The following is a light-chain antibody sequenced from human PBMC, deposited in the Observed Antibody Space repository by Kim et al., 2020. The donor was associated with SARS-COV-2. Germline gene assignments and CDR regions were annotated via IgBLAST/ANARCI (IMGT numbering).Light chain of an antibody. CDR3: CSYAGSYNWV. J-gene: IGLJ3*02. Sequence: GQSVTISCTVTSSDVGGYNYVSWYQQHPGKAPKLMIYDVSKRPSGVPDRFSGSKSGNTASLTISGLQAEDEADYYCCSYAGSYNWVFGGGTKLTVL. V-gene: IGLV2-11*01. CDR1: SSDVGGYNY. CDR2: DVS.